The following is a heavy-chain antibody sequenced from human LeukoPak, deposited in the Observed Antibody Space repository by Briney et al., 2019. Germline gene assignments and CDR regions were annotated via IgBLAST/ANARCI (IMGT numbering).Heavy chain of an antibody. CDR2: IWIGKISYSGET. D-gene: IGHD3-3*01. V-gene: IGHV4-39*01. CDR1: GGSINNRDYY. CDR3: ARLLIYGVVRFDS. J-gene: IGHJ4*02. Sequence: MTSETLSLTCTVSGGSINNRDYYWGWIRQPPGKGLEWIGSIWIGKISYSGETYYNPSLKSRVTISADTSKNQFSLNLSSVTAADTAVYFCARLLIYGVVRFDSWGQGTLVTVSS.